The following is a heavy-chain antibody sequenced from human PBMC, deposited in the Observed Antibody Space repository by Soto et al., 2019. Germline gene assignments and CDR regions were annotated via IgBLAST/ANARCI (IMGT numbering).Heavy chain of an antibody. CDR1: GGSFSGYY. J-gene: IGHJ4*02. Sequence: PSETLSLTCAVYGGSFSGYYWSWIRQPPGKGLEWIGEINHSGSTNYNPSLKSRVTISVDTSKNQFSLKLSSVTAADTAVYYCAREGGVYYYDSSIDYWGQGTLVTVSS. CDR2: INHSGST. CDR3: AREGGVYYYDSSIDY. V-gene: IGHV4-34*01. D-gene: IGHD3-22*01.